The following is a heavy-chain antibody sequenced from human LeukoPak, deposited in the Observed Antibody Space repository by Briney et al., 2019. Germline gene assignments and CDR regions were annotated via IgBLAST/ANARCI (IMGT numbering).Heavy chain of an antibody. J-gene: IGHJ4*02. Sequence: SETLSLTCTVSGGSISCYYWSWIRQPPGKGLEWIGYIYYSGSTNYNPSLKSRVTISVDTSKNQFSLKLSSVTAADTAVYYCARHRSTLDYYDSSVPFDYWGQGTLVTVSS. CDR1: GGSISCYY. D-gene: IGHD3-22*01. V-gene: IGHV4-59*08. CDR3: ARHRSTLDYYDSSVPFDY. CDR2: IYYSGST.